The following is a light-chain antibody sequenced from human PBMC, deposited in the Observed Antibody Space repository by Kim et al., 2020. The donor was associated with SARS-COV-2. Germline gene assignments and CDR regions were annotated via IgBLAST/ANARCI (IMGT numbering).Light chain of an antibody. CDR3: LQYHTYPLT. CDR2: AAS. Sequence: ASVGDRGSLTCRACQDIGDFLAWFQQKPGRVPERLIHAASTFQSGVPSRFRGSGSGTEFTLTISGLQPEDFATYYCLQYHTYPLTFGGGTKVDIK. V-gene: IGKV1-17*03. J-gene: IGKJ4*01. CDR1: QDIGDF.